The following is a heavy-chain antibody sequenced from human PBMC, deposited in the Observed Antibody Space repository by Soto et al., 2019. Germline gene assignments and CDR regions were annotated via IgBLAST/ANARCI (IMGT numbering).Heavy chain of an antibody. CDR3: ARGGYSNYRDYYYGMDV. D-gene: IGHD4-4*01. CDR2: INHSGST. J-gene: IGHJ6*02. V-gene: IGHV4-34*01. Sequence: SETLSLTCAVYGGSFSGYYWSWIRQPPGKGLEWIGEINHSGSTNYNPSLKSRVTISVDTSKNQFSLKLSSVTAADTAVYYCARGGYSNYRDYYYGMDVWGQGTTVTGSS. CDR1: GGSFSGYY.